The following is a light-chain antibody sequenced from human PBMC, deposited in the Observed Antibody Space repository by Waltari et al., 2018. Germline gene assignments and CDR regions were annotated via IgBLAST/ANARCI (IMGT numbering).Light chain of an antibody. V-gene: IGLV2-8*01. CDR1: GSGGA. CDR3: SSDAVSNNFYD. CDR2: EVS. J-gene: IGLJ1*01. Sequence: QSALTQPPSASGSPGQSVTISCTGTGSGGAVSWYQQLPGKAPKLLIYEVSKRPSGVPDRFSGSTSGNTASLTVSGLQADDEGDYYCSSDAVSNNFYDFGSGTKVTVL.